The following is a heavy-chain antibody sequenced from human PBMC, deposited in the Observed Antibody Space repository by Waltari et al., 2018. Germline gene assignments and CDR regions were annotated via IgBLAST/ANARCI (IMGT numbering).Heavy chain of an antibody. CDR1: GFTVSSNY. Sequence: EVQLVESGGGLIQPGGSLRLSYAASGFTVSSNYMSWVRQAPGKGLEWVSVIYSGGSTYYADSVKGRFTISRDNSKNTLYLQMNSLRAEDTAVYYCARGTFYGDSLYWYFDLWGRGTLVTVSS. CDR3: ARGTFYGDSLYWYFDL. D-gene: IGHD4-17*01. CDR2: IYSGGST. J-gene: IGHJ2*01. V-gene: IGHV3-53*01.